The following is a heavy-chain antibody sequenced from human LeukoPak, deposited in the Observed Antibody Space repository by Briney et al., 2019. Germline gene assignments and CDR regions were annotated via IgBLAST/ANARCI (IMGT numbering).Heavy chain of an antibody. J-gene: IGHJ4*02. V-gene: IGHV3-21*01. CDR3: ASAHYGDYEGFANLNF. Sequence: GGSLRLSCAASGFAFSAYTMNWLRQAPGKGLEWVASISSTSNYIYYADSVKGRFTISRDNAKNSLYLQMNSLRAEDTAVYYCASAHYGDYEGFANLNFWGQGTLVTVSS. D-gene: IGHD4-17*01. CDR1: GFAFSAYT. CDR2: ISSTSNYI.